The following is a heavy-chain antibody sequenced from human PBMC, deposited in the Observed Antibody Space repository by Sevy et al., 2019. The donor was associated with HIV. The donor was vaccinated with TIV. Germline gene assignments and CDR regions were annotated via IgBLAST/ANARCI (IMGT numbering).Heavy chain of an antibody. Sequence: SQTLSLTCAISGDSVSNDFAAWNWIRQSPSRGLEWLGRTYYRSKWYNDYAVFVNSRITINPDTSKNKFSLQLNSVTPEDTAVYYCAREDWNDVNFDYWGQGTLVTVSS. J-gene: IGHJ4*02. CDR3: AREDWNDVNFDY. CDR1: GDSVSNDFAA. D-gene: IGHD1-1*01. V-gene: IGHV6-1*01. CDR2: TYYRSKWYN.